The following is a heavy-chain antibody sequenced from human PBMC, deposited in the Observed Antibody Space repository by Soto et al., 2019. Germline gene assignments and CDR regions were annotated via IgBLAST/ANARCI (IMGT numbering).Heavy chain of an antibody. D-gene: IGHD6-13*01. CDR2: ISGSGGST. J-gene: IGHJ4*02. CDR3: AKDQALSYSSSWSGDYFDY. Sequence: GGSLRLSCAASGFTFSSYAMSWVHQAPGKGLEWVSAISGSGGSTYYADSVKGRFTISRDNSKNTLYLQMNSLRAEDTAVYYCAKDQALSYSSSWSGDYFDYWGQGTLVTVSS. CDR1: GFTFSSYA. V-gene: IGHV3-23*01.